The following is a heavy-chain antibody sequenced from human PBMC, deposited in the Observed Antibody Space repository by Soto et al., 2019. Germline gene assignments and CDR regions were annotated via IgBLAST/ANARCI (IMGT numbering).Heavy chain of an antibody. D-gene: IGHD6-19*01. CDR3: TTLSWDASDWH. V-gene: IGHV3-7*03. CDR1: GFTFNSYW. Sequence: GGSLRLSCVTSGFTFNSYWMSWVRQTPGQGLECVARINHDGSDKNYVVSVKGRFTISRDNAKNSLFLQMNSLRADDTAVYYCTTLSWDASDWHWGLGALVTVSS. CDR2: INHDGSDK. J-gene: IGHJ4*02.